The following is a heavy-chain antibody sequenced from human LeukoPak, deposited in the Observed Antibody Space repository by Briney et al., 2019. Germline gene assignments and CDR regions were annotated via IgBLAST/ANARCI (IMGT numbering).Heavy chain of an antibody. V-gene: IGHV4-4*07. CDR3: ARDIGTIFGSLEYYMDV. CDR2: IYTSGST. CDR1: GGSISSYY. D-gene: IGHD3-3*01. Sequence: SETLSLTCTVSGGSISSYYWSWIRQPAGKGLEWIGRIYTSGSTNYNPSLKSRVTMSVDTSKNQFSLKLSSVTAADTAVYYCARDIGTIFGSLEYYMDVWGKGTTVTVSS. J-gene: IGHJ6*03.